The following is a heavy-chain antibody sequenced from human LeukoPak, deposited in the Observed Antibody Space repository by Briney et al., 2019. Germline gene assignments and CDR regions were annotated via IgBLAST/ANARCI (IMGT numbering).Heavy chain of an antibody. Sequence: PSQTLSLTCAVSGGSISSGGYSWGSVRQPPGKGREWSGYIYDSGSTYYNPSLKSRVTISVDTSKNQFSLKLSSVTAADTAVYYCARRFDCTHGVCYSYFDYWGQGTLVTVSS. J-gene: IGHJ4*02. CDR2: IYDSGST. D-gene: IGHD2-8*01. V-gene: IGHV4-30-4*07. CDR1: GGSISSGGYS. CDR3: ARRFDCTHGVCYSYFDY.